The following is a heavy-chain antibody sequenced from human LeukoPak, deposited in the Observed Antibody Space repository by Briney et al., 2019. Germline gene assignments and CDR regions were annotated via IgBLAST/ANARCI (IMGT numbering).Heavy chain of an antibody. CDR3: ARRYWDAFDI. CDR2: IYYGGST. Sequence: PSETLSLTCTVSGGSISSYYWSWIRQPPGKGLEWIGYIYYGGSTNYNPSLKSRVNISVDTSKNQFSLKLSSVTAADTAVYYCARRYWDAFDIWGQGTMVTVSS. CDR1: GGSISSYY. V-gene: IGHV4-59*08. J-gene: IGHJ3*02. D-gene: IGHD2-8*02.